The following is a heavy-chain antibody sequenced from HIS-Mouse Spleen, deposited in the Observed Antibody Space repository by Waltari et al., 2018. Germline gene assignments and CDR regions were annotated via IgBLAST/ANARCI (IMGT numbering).Heavy chain of an antibody. Sequence: QLQLQESGPGLVKPSETLSLPCTVPGGSISSRLYYWGWIRHPPGKGLEWIGSIYYSGSTYYNPSLKSRVTISVDTSKNQFSLKLSSVTAADTAVYYCAREIPYSSSWYDWYFDLWGRGTLVTVSS. CDR1: GGSISSRLYY. CDR2: IYYSGST. CDR3: AREIPYSSSWYDWYFDL. V-gene: IGHV4-39*07. J-gene: IGHJ2*01. D-gene: IGHD6-13*01.